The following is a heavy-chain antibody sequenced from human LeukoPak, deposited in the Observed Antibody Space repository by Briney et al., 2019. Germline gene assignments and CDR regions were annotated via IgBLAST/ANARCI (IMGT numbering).Heavy chain of an antibody. J-gene: IGHJ4*02. CDR2: IYYTGST. V-gene: IGHV4-31*03. Sequence: SQTLSLTCTVSGGSISSGGYYWGWIRQHPEKGLEWIGYIYYTGSTYYNPSLKSRVTISVDTSKNQFSLKLSSVTAAHTAVYYCASLPKPVGSLDHWGQGTLVTVSS. CDR1: GGSISSGGYY. CDR3: ASLPKPVGSLDH. D-gene: IGHD1-26*01.